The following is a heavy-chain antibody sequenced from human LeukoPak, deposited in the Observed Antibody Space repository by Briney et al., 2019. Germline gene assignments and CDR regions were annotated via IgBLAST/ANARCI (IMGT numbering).Heavy chain of an antibody. D-gene: IGHD5-24*01. CDR1: GYTVTSQY. J-gene: IGHJ4*02. CDR2: INPTGGST. Sequence: GASVKVSCKASGYTVTSQYMHWVRQAPGQGLEWVGVINPTGGSTNYAQKFQGRVTMTRDTSTSTVYMEVSSLRSDDTAVYYCARGRTNGFNTFDYWGPGTLVTVSS. V-gene: IGHV1-46*01. CDR3: ARGRTNGFNTFDY.